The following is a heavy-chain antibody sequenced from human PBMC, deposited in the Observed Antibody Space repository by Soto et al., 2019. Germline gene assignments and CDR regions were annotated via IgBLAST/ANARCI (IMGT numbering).Heavy chain of an antibody. CDR2: IYHSGTT. CDR3: ARAHYGDYGYGMDV. J-gene: IGHJ6*04. Sequence: QLQLQESGSGLVKPSQTLSLTCAVSGGSISSGGYSWSWIRQPPGKGLEWIGYIYHSGTTYYNPSLKSRVTISVDMSKNQFSLKLSSVTAADTAVYYCARAHYGDYGYGMDVWGKGTTVTVSS. V-gene: IGHV4-30-2*01. D-gene: IGHD4-17*01. CDR1: GGSISSGGYS.